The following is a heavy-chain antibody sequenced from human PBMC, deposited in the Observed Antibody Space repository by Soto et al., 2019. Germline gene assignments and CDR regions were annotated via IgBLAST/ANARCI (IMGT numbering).Heavy chain of an antibody. CDR2: INPGGGSA. CDR3: ARDTSGWPLNGLDV. Sequence: ASVKVSCKTSGSAITRYYIHWVRQAPGRGLEWMGIINPGGGSASYAQKFQDRVTIDKDTSTGTVYMDLRSLRTEDTAVYYCARDTSGWPLNGLDVWGQGTTVTVSS. CDR1: GSAITRYY. D-gene: IGHD6-19*01. J-gene: IGHJ6*02. V-gene: IGHV1-46*01.